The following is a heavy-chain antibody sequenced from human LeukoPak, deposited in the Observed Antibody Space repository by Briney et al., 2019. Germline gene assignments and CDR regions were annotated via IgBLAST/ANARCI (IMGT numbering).Heavy chain of an antibody. CDR2: INPNSGGT. D-gene: IGHD3-22*01. Sequence: GASVKVSCKASGYTFTSYYMHWVRQAPGQGLEWMGRINPNSGGTNYAQKFQGRVTMTRDTSISTAYMELSRLRSDDTAVYYCAREGEYYYDSSGYLDAFDIWGQGTMVTVSS. V-gene: IGHV1-2*06. CDR1: GYTFTSYY. J-gene: IGHJ3*02. CDR3: AREGEYYYDSSGYLDAFDI.